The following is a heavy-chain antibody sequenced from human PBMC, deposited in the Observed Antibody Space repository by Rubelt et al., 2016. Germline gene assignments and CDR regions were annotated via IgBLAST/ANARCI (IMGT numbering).Heavy chain of an antibody. D-gene: IGHD6-13*01. V-gene: IGHV4-34*01. J-gene: IGHJ6*02. Sequence: QVQLQQWGAGLLKPSETLSLTCAVYGGSFSGYYWSWIRQPPGKGLEWIGEINHSGSTNYNPSLESRVTTSVDTSQNPVSRKWRAVTAADTGVYYCARVTRSIEADNYYYYHGMDVWGQGTTVTVSS. CDR1: GGSFSGYY. CDR3: ARVTRSIEADNYYYYHGMDV. CDR2: INHSGST.